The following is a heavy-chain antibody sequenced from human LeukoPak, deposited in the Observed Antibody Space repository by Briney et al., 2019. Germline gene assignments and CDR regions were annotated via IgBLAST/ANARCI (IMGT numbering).Heavy chain of an antibody. CDR3: ARGVVAARFWFDP. D-gene: IGHD2-15*01. CDR2: IYYSGST. CDR1: GGSISSYY. J-gene: IGHJ5*02. V-gene: IGHV4-59*01. Sequence: PSETLSLTCTVSGGSISSYYWSCIRQPPGKGLEWIGYIYYSGSTNYNPSLKSRVTISVNTSKNQFSLKLSSVTAADTAVYYCARGVVAARFWFDPWGQGTLVTVSS.